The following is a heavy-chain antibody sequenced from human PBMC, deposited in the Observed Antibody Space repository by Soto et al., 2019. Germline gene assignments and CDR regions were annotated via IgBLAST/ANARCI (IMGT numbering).Heavy chain of an antibody. Sequence: QVQLVESGGGVVQPGRSLRLSCAASGFTFSSYGMHWVRQAPGKGLEWVAVIWYDGSNKYYADSVKGRFTISRDNSKNTLYLQMNSLRAEDTAVYYCARASEMRQRSRYFDYWGQGTLVTVSS. V-gene: IGHV3-33*01. CDR3: ARASEMRQRSRYFDY. J-gene: IGHJ4*02. D-gene: IGHD3-10*01. CDR2: IWYDGSNK. CDR1: GFTFSSYG.